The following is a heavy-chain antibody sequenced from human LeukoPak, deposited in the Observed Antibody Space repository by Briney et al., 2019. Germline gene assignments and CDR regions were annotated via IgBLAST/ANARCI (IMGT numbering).Heavy chain of an antibody. V-gene: IGHV1-2*02. D-gene: IGHD2-2*01. J-gene: IGHJ4*02. CDR2: INPNSGGT. CDR3: ARDGCSSTSCYDY. CDR1: GYTFTGYY. Sequence: ASVKVSCKASGYTFTGYYMHWVRQAPGQGLEWMGWINPNSGGTNYAQKFQGRVTMTRDTSISTAYMELSRLRSDDTAVCYCARDGCSSTSCYDYWGQGTLVTVSS.